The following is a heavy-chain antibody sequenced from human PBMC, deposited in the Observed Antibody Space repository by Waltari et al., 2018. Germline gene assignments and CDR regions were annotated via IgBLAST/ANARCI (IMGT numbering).Heavy chain of an antibody. CDR1: GFTFSSYG. CDR2: ISYDGSNK. CDR3: AKGLIVVVTAIPDYYGMDV. D-gene: IGHD2-21*02. Sequence: VQLVESGGGLIQPGGSLRLPCAASGFTFSSYGMPWVRQAPGKGLEWVAVISYDGSNKYYADSVKGRFTISRDNSKNTLYLQMNSLRAEDTAVYYCAKGLIVVVTAIPDYYGMDVWGQGTTVTVSS. J-gene: IGHJ6*02. V-gene: IGHV3-30*18.